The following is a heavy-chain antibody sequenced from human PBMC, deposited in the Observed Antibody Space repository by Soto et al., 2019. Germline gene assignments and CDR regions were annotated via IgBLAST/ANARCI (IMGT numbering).Heavy chain of an antibody. D-gene: IGHD2-2*01. CDR1: GFTFSNYA. CDR3: AKEGPTSPYNWFDA. Sequence: GGSLRLSCAASGFTFSNYAMSWVRQAPGKGLEWVSGLSDGGGSTFYADSVKGRFTISRDNAKNTLYLQMSSLRAEDTAVYYCAKEGPTSPYNWFDAWGQGTPVTVSS. CDR2: LSDGGGST. J-gene: IGHJ5*02. V-gene: IGHV3-23*01.